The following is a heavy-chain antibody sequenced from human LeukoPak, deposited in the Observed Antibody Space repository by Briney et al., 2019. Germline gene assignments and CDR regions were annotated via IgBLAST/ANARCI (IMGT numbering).Heavy chain of an antibody. V-gene: IGHV4-4*07. CDR3: ARDAYDSSGYSAFDI. CDR1: GGSISSYY. J-gene: IGHJ3*02. Sequence: KTSETLSLTCTVSGGSISSYYWSWIRQPAGKGLEWIGRIYTSGSTNYNPSLKSRVTMSVDTSKNQFSLKLSSMTAADTAVYYCARDAYDSSGYSAFDIWGQGTMVTVSS. D-gene: IGHD3-22*01. CDR2: IYTSGST.